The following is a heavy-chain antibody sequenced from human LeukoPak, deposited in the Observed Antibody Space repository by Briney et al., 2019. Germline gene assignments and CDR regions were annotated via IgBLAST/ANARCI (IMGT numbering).Heavy chain of an antibody. CDR3: ARPSEYSNGWYGGYYYGMDV. CDR1: GGTFSSYA. Sequence: GASVKVSCKASGGTFSSYAISWVRQAPGQGLEWMGGITPIFGTANYAQKFQGRVTITADESTSTAYMELSSLRSEDTAVYYCARPSEYSNGWYGGYYYGMDVWGQGTTVTVSS. V-gene: IGHV1-69*13. D-gene: IGHD6-19*01. J-gene: IGHJ6*02. CDR2: ITPIFGTA.